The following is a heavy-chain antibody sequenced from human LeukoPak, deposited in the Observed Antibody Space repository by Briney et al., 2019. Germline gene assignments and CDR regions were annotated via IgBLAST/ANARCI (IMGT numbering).Heavy chain of an antibody. V-gene: IGHV3-15*01. CDR3: TTDLYYVVVVAANSDY. Sequence: GGSRRLSCAASGFTFSNAWMSWVRQAPGKGLEWVGRIKSKTDGGTTDYAATVKGRFTISRDDSKNTLYLQMNSLKTGDTAVYYCTTDLYYVVVVAANSDYWGQGTLVTVSS. CDR1: GFTFSNAW. CDR2: IKSKTDGGTT. J-gene: IGHJ4*02. D-gene: IGHD2-15*01.